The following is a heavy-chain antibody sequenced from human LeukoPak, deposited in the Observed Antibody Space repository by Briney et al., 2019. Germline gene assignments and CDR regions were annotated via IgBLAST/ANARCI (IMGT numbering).Heavy chain of an antibody. Sequence: NTSETLSLTCTVSGYSISNGYYWGWIRQPPGKGLEWIGSIYHSGSTHYNPSLKSRVTISVDTSKNQFSLKLSSVTAADTAVYYCARPIGAVRGVMSYWGQGTLVTVSS. V-gene: IGHV4-38-2*02. J-gene: IGHJ4*02. CDR2: IYHSGST. CDR3: ARPIGAVRGVMSY. CDR1: GYSISNGYY. D-gene: IGHD3-10*01.